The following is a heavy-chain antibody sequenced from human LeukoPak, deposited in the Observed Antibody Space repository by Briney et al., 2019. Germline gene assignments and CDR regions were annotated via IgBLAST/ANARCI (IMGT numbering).Heavy chain of an antibody. J-gene: IGHJ4*02. V-gene: IGHV4-4*09. CDR1: GRSISTYY. CDR3: AGHDAGIATRSFDN. Sequence: SETLSLTCTVSGRSISTYYWSWIRRPPGKGLEWVAYIHASGTTNYNPSFKSGITISVDTPKNQFSLKLSSVTAADTAVYYWAGHDAGIATRSFDNWGQGTLVTVSS. CDR2: IHASGTT. D-gene: IGHD6-6*01.